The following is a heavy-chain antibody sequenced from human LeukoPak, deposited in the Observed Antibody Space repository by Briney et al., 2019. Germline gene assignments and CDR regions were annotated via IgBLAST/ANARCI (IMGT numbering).Heavy chain of an antibody. V-gene: IGHV3-11*05. CDR1: GFTFSDYY. D-gene: IGHD6-19*01. CDR3: ARAGGGSASYFAY. Sequence: GGSLRLSCATSGFTFSDYYMSWIRQAPGKGLKWVSYISSSSTYTKYADSVKGRFTIFRDNAKNSLFLQMNSLRAEDTAVYYCARAGGGSASYFAYWGQGALVTVSS. CDR2: ISSSSTYT. J-gene: IGHJ4*02.